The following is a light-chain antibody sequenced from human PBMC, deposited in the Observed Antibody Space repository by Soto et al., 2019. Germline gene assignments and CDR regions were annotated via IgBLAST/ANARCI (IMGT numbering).Light chain of an antibody. CDR1: SSDVGSYNY. CDR2: EVS. CDR3: SSYAGTNTDYV. V-gene: IGLV2-8*01. Sequence: QSALTQPPSASGSPGQSVTISCTGTSSDVGSYNYVSWYQQHPGKVPKLIIYEVSKRPSGVPDRFSGSKSGNTASLTVSGLQAEDEADYYCSSYAGTNTDYVFGTGTKVTVL. J-gene: IGLJ1*01.